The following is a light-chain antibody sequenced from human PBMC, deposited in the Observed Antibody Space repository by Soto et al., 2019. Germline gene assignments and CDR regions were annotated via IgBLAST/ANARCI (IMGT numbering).Light chain of an antibody. Sequence: QSALTQPASVSGSPGQSITISCTGTSSNVGGYNYVSWYQQHPGKAPKLMIYEVSNRPSGVSNRFSGSKSGNTASLTISGLQAEDEADYYCSSYTSNNNVLFGGGTKLTVL. CDR3: SSYTSNNNVL. J-gene: IGLJ2*01. CDR2: EVS. V-gene: IGLV2-14*01. CDR1: SSNVGGYNY.